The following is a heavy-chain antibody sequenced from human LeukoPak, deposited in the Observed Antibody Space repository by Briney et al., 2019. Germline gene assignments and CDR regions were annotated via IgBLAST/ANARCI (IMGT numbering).Heavy chain of an antibody. V-gene: IGHV3-23*01. CDR2: ISGSGGTT. D-gene: IGHD3-22*01. CDR1: GFTFSSYA. CDR3: AKGLYCYDSSGPYYFDY. J-gene: IGHJ4*02. Sequence: GGSLRLSCAASGFTFSSYAMSWVRQAPGKGLEWVSAISGSGGTTYYADSVKGRFTISRDNSKNTLYLRMDSLRAEDTAVYYCAKGLYCYDSSGPYYFDYWGQGTLVTVSS.